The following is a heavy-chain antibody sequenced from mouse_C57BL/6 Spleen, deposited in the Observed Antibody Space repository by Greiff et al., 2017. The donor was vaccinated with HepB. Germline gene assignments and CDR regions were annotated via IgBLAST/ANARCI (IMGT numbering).Heavy chain of an antibody. Sequence: QVQLKESGPELVKPGASVKISCKASGYAFSSSWMNWVKQRPGKGLEWIGRIYPGDGDTNYNGKFKGKATLTADKSSSAAYMQLSSLTSEDSAVYFCAREVYYEPRSWFAYWGQGTLVTVSA. D-gene: IGHD2-4*01. J-gene: IGHJ3*01. V-gene: IGHV1-82*01. CDR3: AREVYYEPRSWFAY. CDR1: GYAFSSSW. CDR2: IYPGDGDT.